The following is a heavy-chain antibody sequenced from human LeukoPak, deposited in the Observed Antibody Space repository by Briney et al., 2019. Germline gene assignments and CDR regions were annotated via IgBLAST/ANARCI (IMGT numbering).Heavy chain of an antibody. CDR3: AKGYGDFEGLAY. Sequence: GGSLRLSCTASGFTCSRYAMSWVRQAPGKGLEWVSGISGSSGNKYYEDSVKGRFTISRDNSKNTLYLQLNSLRAEDTALYYCAKGYGDFEGLAYWGQGTLVTVSS. CDR2: ISGSSGNK. V-gene: IGHV3-23*01. J-gene: IGHJ4*02. D-gene: IGHD4-17*01. CDR1: GFTCSRYA.